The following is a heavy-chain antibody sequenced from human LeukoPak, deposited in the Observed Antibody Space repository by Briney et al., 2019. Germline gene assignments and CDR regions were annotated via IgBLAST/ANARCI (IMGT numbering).Heavy chain of an antibody. D-gene: IGHD3-9*01. J-gene: IGHJ4*02. Sequence: PGGSLRLSCAASGFTFDDYAMHWVRHAPGKGLEWVSLISGDGGSTYYADSVKGRFTISRDNSKNSLYLQMNSLRTEDTALYYCAKDVERYFDWLLDLDYWGQGTLVTVSS. V-gene: IGHV3-43*02. CDR1: GFTFDDYA. CDR3: AKDVERYFDWLLDLDY. CDR2: ISGDGGST.